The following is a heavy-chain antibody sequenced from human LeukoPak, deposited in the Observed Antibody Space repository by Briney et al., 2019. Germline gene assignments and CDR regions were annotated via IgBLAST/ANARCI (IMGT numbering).Heavy chain of an antibody. D-gene: IGHD3-22*01. CDR1: GGTFSSCT. Sequence: ASVKVSCKASGGTFSSCTISWVRQAPGQGLEWMGRIIPILGIANYAQKFQGRVTITADKSTSTAYTELSSLRSEDTAVYYCARVPYYYDSSGYPPLWGQGTLVTVSS. V-gene: IGHV1-69*02. CDR2: IIPILGIA. CDR3: ARVPYYYDSSGYPPL. J-gene: IGHJ4*02.